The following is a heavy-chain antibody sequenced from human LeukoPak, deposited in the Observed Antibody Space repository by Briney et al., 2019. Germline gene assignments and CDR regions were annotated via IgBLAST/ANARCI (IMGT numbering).Heavy chain of an antibody. J-gene: IGHJ4*02. D-gene: IGHD6-19*01. CDR1: GFTVSSNY. CDR2: IYSGGST. Sequence: GGSLRLSCAASGFTVSSNYMSWVRQAPGKGLEWVSVIYSGGSTYYADSVKGRFTISRDNSKNMIYLEMSSLKAEDTAVYYCAKERNLEIAVAGTIFDYWGQGTLVTVSS. V-gene: IGHV3-53*01. CDR3: AKERNLEIAVAGTIFDY.